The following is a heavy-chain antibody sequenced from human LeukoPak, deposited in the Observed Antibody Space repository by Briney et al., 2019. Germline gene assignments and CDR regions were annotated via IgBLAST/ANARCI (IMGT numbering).Heavy chain of an antibody. CDR1: GGSIRSSSYY. D-gene: IGHD3-22*01. V-gene: IGHV4-39*07. CDR2: IYYSGST. J-gene: IGHJ4*02. Sequence: SETLSLTCTVSGGSIRSSSYYWGWIRQPPGKGLEWIGSIYYSGSTYYNPSLKSRVTISVDTSKNQFSLKLSSVTAADTAVYYCARSIVCDDSSGYYGHFDYWGQGTLVTVSS. CDR3: ARSIVCDDSSGYYGHFDY.